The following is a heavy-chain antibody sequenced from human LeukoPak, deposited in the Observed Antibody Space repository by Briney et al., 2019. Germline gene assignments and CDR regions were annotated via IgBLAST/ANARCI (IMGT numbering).Heavy chain of an antibody. V-gene: IGHV1-69*13. CDR3: ARDGRYYYDSSGYWSGDY. Sequence: SVKVSCKASGGTFSSYAISWVRQAPGQGLEWMGGIIPIFGTANYAQKFQGRVTTTADESTSTAYMELSSLRSEDTAVYYCARDGRYYYDSSGYWSGDYWGRGTLVTVSS. CDR2: IIPIFGTA. D-gene: IGHD3-22*01. CDR1: GGTFSSYA. J-gene: IGHJ4*02.